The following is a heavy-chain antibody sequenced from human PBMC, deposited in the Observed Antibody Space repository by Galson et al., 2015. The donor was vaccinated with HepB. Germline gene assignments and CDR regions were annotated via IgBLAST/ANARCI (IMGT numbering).Heavy chain of an antibody. CDR3: ARGCGRYCSSTSPQSLYSNYDY. CDR2: IIPIFRTP. CDR1: GGTFSSSA. V-gene: IGHV1-69*13. J-gene: IGHJ4*02. Sequence: SVKVSCKASGGTFSSSAISWVRQAPGQGLEWMGGIIPIFRTPNYAQKFQGRVTITADESTSTAYMELSSLRSEDTAVYYCARGCGRYCSSTSPQSLYSNYDYWGQGTLVTVSS. D-gene: IGHD2-2*01.